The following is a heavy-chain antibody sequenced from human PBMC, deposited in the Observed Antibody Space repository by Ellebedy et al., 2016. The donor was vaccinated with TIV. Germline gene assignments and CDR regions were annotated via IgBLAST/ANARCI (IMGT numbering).Heavy chain of an antibody. J-gene: IGHJ4*02. CDR2: ISIYNGAA. CDR3: AREGDFVVVNDRYLSYFDL. D-gene: IGHD2-21*01. CDR1: GYNFAING. V-gene: IGHV1-18*04. Sequence: AASVKVSCKASGYNFAINGINWVRQAPGQGLEWMGWISIYNGAAKSAQKFQDRLSMTRDTSTSTAYMDLRSLRPDDSAVYFCAREGDFVVVNDRYLSYFDLWGQGTLVTVS.